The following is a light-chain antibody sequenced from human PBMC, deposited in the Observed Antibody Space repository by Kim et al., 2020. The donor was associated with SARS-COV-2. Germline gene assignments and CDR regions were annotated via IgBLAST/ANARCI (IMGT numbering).Light chain of an antibody. J-gene: IGLJ1*01. V-gene: IGLV2-14*03. CDR2: DVT. CDR3: SSYTSNSAYV. Sequence: QSVLTQPASVSGSPGQSITISCTGTSSDVGAYDYVSWYQQHPGKAPKLTIYDVTNRPSGVSDRFSGSKSGNTASLTISGLQAEDEADYYCSSYTSNSAYVFGTGTKVTVL. CDR1: SSDVGAYDY.